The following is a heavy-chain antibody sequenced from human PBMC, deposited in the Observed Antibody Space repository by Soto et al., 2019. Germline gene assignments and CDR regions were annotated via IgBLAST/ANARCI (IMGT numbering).Heavy chain of an antibody. Sequence: QVQLEQSGAEVKKPGSSLKVSCKATGGTFNKYAISWVRQAPGQGLEWMAGIIPVYGTPNYAQRFQDRVTILAAESTTTAYMEVNSLRSEDTAIYYCSIVTAYGLDVWGPGTTVIVSS. CDR3: SIVTAYGLDV. CDR1: GGTFNKYA. D-gene: IGHD2-15*01. CDR2: IIPVYGTP. J-gene: IGHJ6*02. V-gene: IGHV1-69*01.